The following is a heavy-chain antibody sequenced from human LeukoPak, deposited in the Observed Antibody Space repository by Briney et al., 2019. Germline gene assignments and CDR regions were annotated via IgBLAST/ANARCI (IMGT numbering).Heavy chain of an antibody. CDR2: INHSGST. J-gene: IGHJ4*02. D-gene: IGHD3-9*01. V-gene: IGHV4-34*01. CDR1: GGSFSGYY. Sequence: PSETLSLTCAVYGGSFSGYYWSWIRQPPGKGLEWIGEINHSGSTNYNPSLKSRVTISVDTSKNQFSLKLSSVTAADTAVYYCASHSYDDILTGYYFDYWGQGTLVTVSS. CDR3: ASHSYDDILTGYYFDY.